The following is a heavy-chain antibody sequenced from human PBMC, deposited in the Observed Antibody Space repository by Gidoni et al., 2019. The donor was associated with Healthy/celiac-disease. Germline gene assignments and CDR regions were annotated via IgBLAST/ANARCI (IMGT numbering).Heavy chain of an antibody. CDR3: ARDPQEITMVRGATDEDY. D-gene: IGHD3-10*01. V-gene: IGHV3-48*02. J-gene: IGHJ4*02. Sequence: EVQLVESGGGLVQPGGSLRLSCAASGFTFSSYSMNWVRQAPGKGLEWVSYISSSSSTIYYADSVKGRFTISRDNAKNSLYLQMNSLRDEDTAVYYCARDPQEITMVRGATDEDYWGQGTLVTVSS. CDR1: GFTFSSYS. CDR2: ISSSSSTI.